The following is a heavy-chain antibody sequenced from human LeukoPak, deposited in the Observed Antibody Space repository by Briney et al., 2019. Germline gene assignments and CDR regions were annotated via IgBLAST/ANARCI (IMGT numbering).Heavy chain of an antibody. J-gene: IGHJ4*02. Sequence: GGSLRLSCAASGSMFSSNWMSWVRLAPGKGLEWVANIKEDGTETYYVDSVKGRFTISRDNAKNSLYLQMNSLRAEDTAVYYCARDGERFLEWLYPHLSIYFDYWGQGTLVTVSS. V-gene: IGHV3-7*03. D-gene: IGHD3-3*01. CDR2: IKEDGTET. CDR3: ARDGERFLEWLYPHLSIYFDY. CDR1: GSMFSSNW.